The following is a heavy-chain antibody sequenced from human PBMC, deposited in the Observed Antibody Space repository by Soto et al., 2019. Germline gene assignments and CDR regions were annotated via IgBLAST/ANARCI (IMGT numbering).Heavy chain of an antibody. CDR2: IVVGSGNT. D-gene: IGHD3-16*01. CDR3: AADSKGGNYYYYYYMDV. CDR1: AFTFTSSA. V-gene: IGHV1-58*02. Sequence: SVTVSCKASAFTFTSSAMHSVRHARGQRLEWIGWIVVGSGNTNYAQKFQERVTITRDMYTSTAYMELSSLRSEDTAVYYCAADSKGGNYYYYYYMDVSGKGTTVTVSS. J-gene: IGHJ6*03.